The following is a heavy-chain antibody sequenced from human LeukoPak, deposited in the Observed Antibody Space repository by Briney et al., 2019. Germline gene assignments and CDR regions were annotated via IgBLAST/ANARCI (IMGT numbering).Heavy chain of an antibody. D-gene: IGHD1-1*01. CDR1: GGSISSYY. CDR2: IYYSGST. Sequence: NPSETLSLTCTVSGGSISSYYWSWLRQPPGKGLEWLGYIYYSGSTNYNPSLKSRVTISVDTSKNQFSLKLSSVTAADTAVYYCASGSYPHYYYYYYMDVWGKGTTVTVSS. CDR3: ASGSYPHYYYYYYMDV. V-gene: IGHV4-59*01. J-gene: IGHJ6*03.